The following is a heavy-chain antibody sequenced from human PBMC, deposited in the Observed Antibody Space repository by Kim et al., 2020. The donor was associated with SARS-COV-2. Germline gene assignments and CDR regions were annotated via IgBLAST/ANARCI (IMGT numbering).Heavy chain of an antibody. D-gene: IGHD1-26*01. CDR3: ARQVHYVGSGTGLFDP. CDR2: IYYSGST. J-gene: IGHJ5*02. CDR1: GGSISSGGYS. V-gene: IGHV4-30-2*01. Sequence: SETLSLTCAVSGGSISSGGYSWSWIRQPPGKGLEWIGYIYYSGSTYYNPSLKSRVTISVDRSKNQFSLKLSSVTTADTAVYYCARQVHYVGSGTGLFDPGGQRPLVRVSS.